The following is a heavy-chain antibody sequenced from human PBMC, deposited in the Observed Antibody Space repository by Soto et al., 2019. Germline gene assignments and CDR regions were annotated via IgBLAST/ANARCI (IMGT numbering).Heavy chain of an antibody. D-gene: IGHD3-3*01. J-gene: IGHJ4*02. CDR1: GFTFSTYH. Sequence: SGGSLRLSCAASGFTFSTYHMVWVRQAPGKGLESVAIISGSGGRAYYADSVKGRFTISRDNSKNTLYLQMNSLRAEDTAVYYCAKDLYDFWSGYYHDYWGQGTLVTVSS. CDR2: ISGSGGRA. CDR3: AKDLYDFWSGYYHDY. V-gene: IGHV3-23*01.